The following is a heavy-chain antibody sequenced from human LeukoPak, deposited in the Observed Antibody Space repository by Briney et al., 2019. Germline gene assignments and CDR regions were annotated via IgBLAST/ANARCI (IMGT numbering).Heavy chain of an antibody. D-gene: IGHD3-22*01. V-gene: IGHV3-53*01. CDR1: GFTVSSNY. CDR2: IYSGGST. Sequence: GGSLRLSCAASGFTVSSNYMSWVCQAPGKGLEWVSVIYSGGSTYYADSVKGRFTISRDNSKNTLYLQMNSLRAEDTAVYYCARDPNYYDSSSPPGWGQGTLVTVSS. J-gene: IGHJ4*02. CDR3: ARDPNYYDSSSPPG.